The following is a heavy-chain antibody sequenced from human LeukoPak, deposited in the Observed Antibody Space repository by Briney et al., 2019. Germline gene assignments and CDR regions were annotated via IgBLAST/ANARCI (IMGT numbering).Heavy chain of an antibody. CDR2: INPNSGGT. J-gene: IGHJ4*02. D-gene: IGHD3-22*01. CDR1: GYTFTGYY. CDR3: ARPQAPNYYDSSGYYSAFDY. Sequence: ASVKVSCKASGYTFTGYYMHWVRQAPGQGLEWMGWINPNSGGTNYAQKFQGRVTMTRDTSISTAYMELSRLRSDDTAVYYCARPQAPNYYDSSGYYSAFDYWGQGTLVTVSS. V-gene: IGHV1-2*02.